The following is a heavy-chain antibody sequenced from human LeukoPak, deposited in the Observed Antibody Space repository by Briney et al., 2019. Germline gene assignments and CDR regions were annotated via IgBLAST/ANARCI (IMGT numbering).Heavy chain of an antibody. Sequence: GASVKVSCKTSGYVFTDYDISWVRQAAGQGLEWMGYMDPHTGNSGYAQKFQGRVSFTRDTSMSTAYMELSSLRSDDTAVYYCAGGALAAHLDFWGQGTLVTVSS. D-gene: IGHD6-19*01. CDR3: AGGALAAHLDF. CDR2: MDPHTGNS. V-gene: IGHV1-8*02. J-gene: IGHJ4*02. CDR1: GYVFTDYD.